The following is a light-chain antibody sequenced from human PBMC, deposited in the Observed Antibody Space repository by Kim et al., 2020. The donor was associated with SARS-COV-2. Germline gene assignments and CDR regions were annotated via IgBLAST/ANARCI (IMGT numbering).Light chain of an antibody. V-gene: IGKV1-5*01. CDR1: QSISSW. J-gene: IGKJ2*03. CDR2: DVS. CDR3: QQYNSYPYS. Sequence: DIQMTQSPSTLSASIVDRVTITCRASQSISSWLAWYQQKAGKAPNLLIYDVSSLESGAPSRFSGSGSGTEFILTISNLQPDDFATYCCQQYNSYPYSFGQGTKLEI.